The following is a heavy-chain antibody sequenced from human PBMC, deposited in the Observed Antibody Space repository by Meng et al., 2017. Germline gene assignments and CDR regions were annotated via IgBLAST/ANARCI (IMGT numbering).Heavy chain of an antibody. CDR2: ISYDGSNK. CDR3: TTEAGIVPGFGELFYGVGVDYFDY. CDR1: GFTFSSYA. Sequence: GGSLRLSCAASGFTFSSYAMHWVRQAPGKGLEWVAVISYDGSNKYYADSVKGRFTISRDNSKNTLYLQMNSLKTEDIAVYYCTTEAGIVPGFGELFYGVGVDYFDYWGQGTLVTVSS. D-gene: IGHD3-10*01. J-gene: IGHJ4*02. V-gene: IGHV3-30*07.